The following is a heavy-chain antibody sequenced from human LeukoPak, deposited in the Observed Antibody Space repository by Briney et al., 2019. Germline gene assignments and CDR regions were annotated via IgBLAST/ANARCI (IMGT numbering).Heavy chain of an antibody. CDR1: GGSVGSGSYY. CDR3: ARVGATYDAFDI. J-gene: IGHJ3*02. Sequence: SETLSLTCTVSGGSVGSGSYYWSWIRQPPGKGLEWIGYIYYSGSTNYNPSLKSRVTISVDTSKNQFSLKLSSVTAADTAVYYCARVGATYDAFDIWGQGTMVTVSS. V-gene: IGHV4-61*01. D-gene: IGHD1-26*01. CDR2: IYYSGST.